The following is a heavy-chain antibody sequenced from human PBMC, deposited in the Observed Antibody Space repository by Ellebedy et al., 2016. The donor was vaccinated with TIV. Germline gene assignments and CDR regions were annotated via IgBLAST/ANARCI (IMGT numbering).Heavy chain of an antibody. J-gene: IGHJ4*02. CDR3: ARHPGSLLDY. V-gene: IGHV5-51*01. CDR1: GYSFTSYW. CDR2: IYPGDSDT. Sequence: ASVKVPCKGSGYSFTSYWIGWVRQIPGKGLEWTGIIYPGDSDTRYSPSFQGQVTISADKSISTTYLQWSSLKASDTAMCYCARHPGSLLDYWGQGTLVTVSS.